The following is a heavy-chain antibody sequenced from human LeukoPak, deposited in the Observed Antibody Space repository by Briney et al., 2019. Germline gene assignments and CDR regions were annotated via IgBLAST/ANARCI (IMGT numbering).Heavy chain of an antibody. Sequence: GGSLRLSCAASGFTFSSNWMSWVRQAPGKGLEWVGRIKSKTDGGTTDYAAPVKGRFTISRDDSKNTLYLQMNSLKTEDTAVYYCTTRGGSFSIFDYWGQGTLVTVSS. CDR3: TTRGGSFSIFDY. J-gene: IGHJ4*02. D-gene: IGHD1-26*01. V-gene: IGHV3-15*01. CDR1: GFTFSSNW. CDR2: IKSKTDGGTT.